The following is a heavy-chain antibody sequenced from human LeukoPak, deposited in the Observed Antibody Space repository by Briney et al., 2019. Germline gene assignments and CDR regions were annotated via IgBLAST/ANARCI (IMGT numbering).Heavy chain of an antibody. D-gene: IGHD1-1*01. CDR3: ARVRGTFDY. J-gene: IGHJ4*02. CDR1: GGSFSGYY. CDR2: INHSGST. Sequence: SETLSLTCAVYGGSFSGYYWSWIRQLPGKGLEWIGEINHSGSTNYNPSLKSRVTISVDTSKNQFSLKLSSVTAADTAVYYCARVRGTFDYWGQGTLVTVSS. V-gene: IGHV4-34*01.